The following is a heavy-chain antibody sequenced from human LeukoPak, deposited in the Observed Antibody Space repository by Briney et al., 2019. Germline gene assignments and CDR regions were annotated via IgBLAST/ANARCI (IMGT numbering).Heavy chain of an antibody. D-gene: IGHD3-9*01. CDR2: ISSSSSYI. CDR3: TTDWLPPQPSDY. Sequence: GGSLRLSCAASGFTFSSYSMNWVRQAPGKGLEWVSSISSSSSYIYYADSVKGRFTISRDNAKNSLYLQMNSLRAEDTAVYYCTTDWLPPQPSDYWGQGTLVTVSS. V-gene: IGHV3-21*01. J-gene: IGHJ4*02. CDR1: GFTFSSYS.